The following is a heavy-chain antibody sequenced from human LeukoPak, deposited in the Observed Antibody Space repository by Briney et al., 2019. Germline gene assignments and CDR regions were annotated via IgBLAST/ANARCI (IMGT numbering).Heavy chain of an antibody. D-gene: IGHD3-22*01. V-gene: IGHV1-69*05. J-gene: IGHJ4*02. Sequence: SVKVSCKASGGTFSSYAISWVRQAPGQGLEWMGGIIPIFGTANYAQKFQGRVTITTDESTSTAYTELSSLRSEDTAVYYCARRKQSYYYDSSGYYYVFDYWGQGTLVTVSS. CDR1: GGTFSSYA. CDR2: IIPIFGTA. CDR3: ARRKQSYYYDSSGYYYVFDY.